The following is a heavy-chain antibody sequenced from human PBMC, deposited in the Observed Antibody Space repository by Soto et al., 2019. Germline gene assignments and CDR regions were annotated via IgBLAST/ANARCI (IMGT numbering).Heavy chain of an antibody. CDR3: AKGYGSGSYHYYYYGMDV. Sequence: GGSLRLSCAASGFTFSSYAMSWVRQAPGKGLEWVSAISGSGGSTYYADSVKGRFTISRDNSKNTLYLQMNSLRAEDTAVYYCAKGYGSGSYHYYYYGMDVWGQGTTVTVSS. D-gene: IGHD3-10*01. CDR1: GFTFSSYA. J-gene: IGHJ6*02. V-gene: IGHV3-23*01. CDR2: ISGSGGST.